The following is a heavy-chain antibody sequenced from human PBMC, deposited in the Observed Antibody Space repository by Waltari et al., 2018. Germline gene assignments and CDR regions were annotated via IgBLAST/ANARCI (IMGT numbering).Heavy chain of an antibody. CDR1: GYSISSGYY. CDR2: IYYSGST. CDR3: ARDLGRMVPLFSFDP. Sequence: QVQLQESGPGLVKPSETLSLTCAVSGYSISSGYYWGWWIGSIYYSGSTNYNPSLKSRVTISVDTSKNQFSLKLSSVTAADTALYYCARDLGRMVPLFSFDPWGQGTLVTVSS. V-gene: IGHV4-38-2*02. J-gene: IGHJ5*02. D-gene: IGHD2-8*01.